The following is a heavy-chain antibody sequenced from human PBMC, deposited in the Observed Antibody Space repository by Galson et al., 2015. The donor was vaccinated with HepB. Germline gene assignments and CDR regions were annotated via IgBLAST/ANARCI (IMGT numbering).Heavy chain of an antibody. J-gene: IGHJ4*02. Sequence: SLRLSCAASGFTFSNHWMSWVRQAPGKGLEWVANIAEDGSDKYYVDSVKGRFSISRDNGKSSLFLQMNSLRAEDTAVYYCARHKVNTAAREYWGQGTLVTVSS. CDR3: ARHKVNTAAREY. CDR2: IAEDGSDK. CDR1: GFTFSNHW. D-gene: IGHD5-18*01. V-gene: IGHV3-7*01.